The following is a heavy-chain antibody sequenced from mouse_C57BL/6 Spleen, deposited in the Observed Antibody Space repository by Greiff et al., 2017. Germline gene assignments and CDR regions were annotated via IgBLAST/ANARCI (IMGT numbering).Heavy chain of an antibody. CDR3: TTSIYYGYDVY. J-gene: IGHJ2*01. V-gene: IGHV14-4*01. CDR1: GFNFKDDY. CDR2: IDPENGDT. D-gene: IGHD2-2*01. Sequence: VQLQQSGAELVRPGASVKLSCTASGFNFKDDYMHWVKQRPEQGLEWIGWIDPENGDTEYASKFQGKATITADTSSNTAYLQLSSLTSEDTAVYYATTSIYYGYDVYGGQGTTLTVSS.